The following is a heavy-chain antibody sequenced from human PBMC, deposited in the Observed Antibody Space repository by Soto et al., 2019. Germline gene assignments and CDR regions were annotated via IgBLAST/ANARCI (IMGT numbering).Heavy chain of an antibody. CDR1: GFSFSGSS. CDR3: ARDLVERIDGY. V-gene: IGHV3-48*02. Sequence: TGGSLRLSCAASGFSFSGSSMNWVRQAPGRGLEWLSYISSWGSTIYYADSVKGRFTVSRDNAKNSLYLQMHGLTDEDTAVYYCARDLVERIDGYWGKGTLVTVSS. J-gene: IGHJ4*02. D-gene: IGHD1-26*01. CDR2: ISSWGSTI.